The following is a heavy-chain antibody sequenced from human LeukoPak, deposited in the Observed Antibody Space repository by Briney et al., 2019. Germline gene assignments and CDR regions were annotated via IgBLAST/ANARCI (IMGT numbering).Heavy chain of an antibody. Sequence: ASVKVSCKASGGTFSSYAISWVRQAPGQGLEWMGRIIPILGIANYAQKFQGRVTITADKSTSTAYMELSSLRSEDTAVYYCARAVGIVAMFDPWGQGTLVTVSS. D-gene: IGHD5-12*01. V-gene: IGHV1-69*04. J-gene: IGHJ5*02. CDR2: IIPILGIA. CDR1: GGTFSSYA. CDR3: ARAVGIVAMFDP.